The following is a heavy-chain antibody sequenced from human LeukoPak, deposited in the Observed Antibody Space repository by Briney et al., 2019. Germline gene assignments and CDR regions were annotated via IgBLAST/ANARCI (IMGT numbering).Heavy chain of an antibody. CDR2: INHSGST. Sequence: SETLSLTCAVYGGSFSAYYWSWIRQPPGKGLEWIGEINHSGSTHYNPSLKSRVTISVDTSKNQFSLKLSSVTAADTAVYYCARGPRYCSGGSCYNWGPPFDYWGQGTLVTVSS. CDR3: ARGPRYCSGGSCYNWGPPFDY. J-gene: IGHJ4*02. D-gene: IGHD2-15*01. V-gene: IGHV4-34*01. CDR1: GGSFSAYY.